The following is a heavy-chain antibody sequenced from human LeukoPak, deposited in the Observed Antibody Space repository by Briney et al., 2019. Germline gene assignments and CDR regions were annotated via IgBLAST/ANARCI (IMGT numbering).Heavy chain of an antibody. CDR1: GYSFTNYW. Sequence: GESLKFSAKASGYSFTNYWIGGVRHMPGKGLEWMGIIYPVDSGTRYIPSFQGHVTISADKSINTAYLQWCSLKAPHTAMYFCARRVDSYWFFDYWGEGTLVTVSS. CDR3: ARRVDSYWFFDY. CDR2: IYPVDSGT. D-gene: IGHD1-26*01. V-gene: IGHV5-51*01. J-gene: IGHJ4*02.